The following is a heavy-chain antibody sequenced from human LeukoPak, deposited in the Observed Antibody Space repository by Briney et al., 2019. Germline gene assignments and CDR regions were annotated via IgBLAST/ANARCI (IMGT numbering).Heavy chain of an antibody. CDR1: GFTFSSYA. D-gene: IGHD6-13*01. V-gene: IGHV3-23*01. J-gene: IGHJ2*01. CDR3: AAHSSSWPYWYFDL. Sequence: PGGSLRLSCAASGFTFSSYAMSWVRQAPGKGLEWVSAISGSGGSTYYADSVKGRFTISRDNSKNMLYLQMNSLRAEDTAVYYCAAHSSSWPYWYFDLWGRGTLVTVSS. CDR2: ISGSGGST.